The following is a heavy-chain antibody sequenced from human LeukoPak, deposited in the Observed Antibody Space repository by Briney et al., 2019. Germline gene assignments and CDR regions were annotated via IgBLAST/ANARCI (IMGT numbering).Heavy chain of an antibody. V-gene: IGHV3-15*07. CDR1: GFTFSNYG. CDR3: ATDFYDST. CDR2: IRSNSDGGTI. D-gene: IGHD3-22*01. Sequence: GKSLRLSCAASGFTFSNYGMHWVRQAPGKGLEWVGRIRSNSDGGTIDYAAPVKGRFTLSRDDSKTTLYLQMNSLQTEDTAVYYRATDFYDSTWGQGTLVTVSS. J-gene: IGHJ5*02.